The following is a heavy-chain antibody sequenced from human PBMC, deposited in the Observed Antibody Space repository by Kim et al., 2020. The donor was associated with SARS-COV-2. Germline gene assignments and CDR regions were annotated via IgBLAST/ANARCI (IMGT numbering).Heavy chain of an antibody. CDR2: IIPIFGTA. J-gene: IGHJ6*02. D-gene: IGHD2-15*01. CDR1: GGTFSSYA. CDR3: ATTPEGYCSGGSCYSGYYYYGMDV. Sequence: SVKVSCKASGGTFSSYAISWVRQAPGQGLEWMGGIIPIFGTANYAQKFQGRVTITADESTSTAYMELSSLRSEDTAVYYCATTPEGYCSGGSCYSGYYYYGMDVWGQGTTVTVSS. V-gene: IGHV1-69*13.